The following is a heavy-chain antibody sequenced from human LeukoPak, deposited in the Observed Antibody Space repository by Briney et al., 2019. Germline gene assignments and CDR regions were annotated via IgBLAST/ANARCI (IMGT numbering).Heavy chain of an antibody. V-gene: IGHV3-64*01. CDR2: ISSNGGST. CDR1: GFTFSSYA. D-gene: IGHD6-19*01. Sequence: GGSLRLSCAASGFTFSSYAMHWVRQAPGKGLEYVSAISSNGGSTYYANSVKGRFTISRDNSKNTLYLQMGSLRAEDMAVYYCARESSGWYRIQGQLDYWGQGTLVTVSS. CDR3: ARESSGWYRIQGQLDY. J-gene: IGHJ4*02.